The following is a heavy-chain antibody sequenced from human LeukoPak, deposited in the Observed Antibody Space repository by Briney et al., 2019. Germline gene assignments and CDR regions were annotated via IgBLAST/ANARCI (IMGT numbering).Heavy chain of an antibody. CDR3: ARPAEEEIVVVPAASSGFDP. CDR1: GFTFSSYA. V-gene: IGHV3-30*04. CDR2: ISYDGSNK. Sequence: PGRSLRLSCAASGFTFSSYAMRWVRQAPGKGLEWVAVISYDGSNKYYADSVKGRFTISRDNSKNTLYLQMNSLRAEDTAVYYCARPAEEEIVVVPAASSGFDPWGQGTLVTVSS. D-gene: IGHD2-2*01. J-gene: IGHJ5*02.